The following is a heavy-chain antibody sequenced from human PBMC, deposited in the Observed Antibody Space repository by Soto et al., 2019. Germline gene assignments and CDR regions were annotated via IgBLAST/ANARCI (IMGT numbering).Heavy chain of an antibody. CDR2: ISSSGSSI. J-gene: IGHJ6*02. CDR3: ARPVAPYYYYYGMDV. Sequence: GGALRLSCAASGFTFSDYYMSWIRQAPGKGLEWVSYISSSGSSIHYADSVKGRFTISRDNAKNSLSLQMNSLRAEDTAVYYCARPVAPYYYYYGMDVWGQGTTVTVSS. CDR1: GFTFSDYY. V-gene: IGHV3-11*01.